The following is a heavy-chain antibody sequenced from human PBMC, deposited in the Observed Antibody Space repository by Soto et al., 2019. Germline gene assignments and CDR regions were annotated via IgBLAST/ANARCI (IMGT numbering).Heavy chain of an antibody. Sequence: ESGGGSVQPGGSLRLSCAASGFTFSSYAMSWVRQAPGKGLEWVSGISDSGGSAYYADSVKGRFTISRDNSENTVYLQMNSLRAEDTAVYYCAKSYFSSGSYRHYFDSWGQGTLVTVSS. D-gene: IGHD3-10*01. CDR3: AKSYFSSGSYRHYFDS. J-gene: IGHJ4*02. CDR2: ISDSGGSA. CDR1: GFTFSSYA. V-gene: IGHV3-23*01.